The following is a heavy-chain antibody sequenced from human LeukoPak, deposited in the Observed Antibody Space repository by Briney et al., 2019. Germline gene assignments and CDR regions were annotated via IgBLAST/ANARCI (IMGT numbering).Heavy chain of an antibody. CDR2: IHSDGSST. Sequence: GGSLRLSXAASGFPFSSYWMHWVRQAPGKGLVWVSRIHSDGSSTNYADSVKGRFTISRDNAKNTLYLQMNSLRAEDTAVYYCARDGHYDYVWGTYRYEPHAFDVWGQGTMVTVSS. CDR3: ARDGHYDYVWGTYRYEPHAFDV. CDR1: GFPFSSYW. D-gene: IGHD3-16*02. J-gene: IGHJ3*01. V-gene: IGHV3-74*01.